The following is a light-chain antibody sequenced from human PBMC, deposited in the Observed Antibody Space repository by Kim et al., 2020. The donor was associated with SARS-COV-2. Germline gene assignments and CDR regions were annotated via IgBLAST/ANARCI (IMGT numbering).Light chain of an antibody. CDR2: DVS. CDR3: NQYNSYSHT. CDR1: QSITRW. V-gene: IGKV1-5*01. Sequence: SSSVVDGFTMTCRASQSITRWLAWYQQKPGRTPRLLIYDVSSLKRGVPSRFSGSGSGTEFTLTISSLHPDDFATYYCNQYNSYSHTFGQGTKMEI. J-gene: IGKJ2*01.